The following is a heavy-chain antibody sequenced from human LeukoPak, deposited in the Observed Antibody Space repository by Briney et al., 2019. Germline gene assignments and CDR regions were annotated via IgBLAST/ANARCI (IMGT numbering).Heavy chain of an antibody. CDR3: AKDRIAVAGTAIED. Sequence: GGSLRLSCAASGFTFDDYTMHWVRQAPGKGLEWVSLISWDGGSTYYADSVKSRFTISRDNSKNSLYLQMNSLRTEDTALYYCAKDRIAVAGTAIEDWGQGTLVTVSS. CDR1: GFTFDDYT. D-gene: IGHD6-19*01. CDR2: ISWDGGST. V-gene: IGHV3-43*01. J-gene: IGHJ4*02.